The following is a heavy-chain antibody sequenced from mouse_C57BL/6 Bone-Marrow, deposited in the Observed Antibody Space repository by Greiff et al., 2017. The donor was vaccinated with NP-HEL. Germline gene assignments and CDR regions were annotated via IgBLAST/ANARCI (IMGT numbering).Heavy chain of an antibody. CDR2: IYPGDGDT. Sequence: VQLVESGAELVKPGASVKISCKASGYAFSSYWMNWVKQRPGKGLEWIGQIYPGDGDTNYNGKFKGKATLTADKSSSTAYMQLSSLTSEDSAVYFWASLDGSSYALYYYAMDYWGQGTSVTVSS. CDR1: GYAFSSYW. J-gene: IGHJ4*01. CDR3: ASLDGSSYALYYYAMDY. D-gene: IGHD1-1*01. V-gene: IGHV1-80*01.